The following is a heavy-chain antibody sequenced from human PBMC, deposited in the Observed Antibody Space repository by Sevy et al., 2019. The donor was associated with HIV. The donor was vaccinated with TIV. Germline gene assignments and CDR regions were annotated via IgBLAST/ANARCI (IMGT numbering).Heavy chain of an antibody. CDR2: MSYDGSEK. J-gene: IGHJ6*02. CDR1: GFILSTYG. V-gene: IGHV3-30*18. D-gene: IGHD1-26*01. Sequence: GESLKISCAASGFILSTYGIHWVRQAPGKGLEWVAVMSYDGSEKYYADSVRGRFTISRDNSKNILYLQMNSLRVEDTAIYYCAKMQGGSYNYYGMDVWGQGTTVTVSS. CDR3: AKMQGGSYNYYGMDV.